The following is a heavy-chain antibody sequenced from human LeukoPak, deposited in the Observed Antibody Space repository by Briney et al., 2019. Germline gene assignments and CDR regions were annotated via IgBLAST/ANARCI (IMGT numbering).Heavy chain of an antibody. J-gene: IGHJ4*02. CDR2: IYSGGST. V-gene: IGHV3-53*01. CDR1: GFSVSSIY. CDR3: ARDMGFGDLMGY. Sequence: GGSLILSCAASGFSVSSIYMSWVRQAPGKGLEWVSVIYSGGSTYYADSVKGRFTVSRDNSKNMLYLQMNSLRVEDTAVYYCARDMGFGDLMGYWGQGTLVTVSS. D-gene: IGHD3-10*01.